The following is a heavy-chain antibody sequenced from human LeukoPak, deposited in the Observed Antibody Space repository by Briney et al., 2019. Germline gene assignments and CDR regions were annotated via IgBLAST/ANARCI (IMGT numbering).Heavy chain of an antibody. CDR1: GYTFTGYY. V-gene: IGHV1-2*02. CDR3: ARLRRFSGSYYERSFDY. D-gene: IGHD1-26*01. Sequence: ASVKVSCKASGYTFTGYYMHWVRQAPGQGLEWMGWINPNSGGTNYAQKFQGRVTMTRDTSISTAYMELSRLRSDDSAVYYCARLRRFSGSYYERSFDYWGQGTLVTVSS. J-gene: IGHJ4*02. CDR2: INPNSGGT.